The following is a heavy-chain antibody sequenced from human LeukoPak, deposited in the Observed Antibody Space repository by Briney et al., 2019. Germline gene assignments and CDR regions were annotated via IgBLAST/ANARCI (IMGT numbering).Heavy chain of an antibody. J-gene: IGHJ6*03. CDR2: INPNSGGT. D-gene: IGHD4-17*01. CDR1: GYTFTDYY. V-gene: IGHV1-2*02. CDR3: ARVDYGDYKWYYSYYMDV. Sequence: GASVKVSCKASGYTFTDYYIHWVRQAPGQGLKWMGWINPNSGGTNYAQKFQGRVTLTRDTSISTAYMELSRLRSDDTAVYYCARVDYGDYKWYYSYYMDVWGKGTTVTVSS.